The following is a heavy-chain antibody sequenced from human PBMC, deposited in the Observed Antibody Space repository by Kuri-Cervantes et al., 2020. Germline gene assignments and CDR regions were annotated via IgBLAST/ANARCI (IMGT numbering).Heavy chain of an antibody. Sequence: ASVKVSCKASGYTFTGYYMHWVRQAPGQGLEWMGWINPNSGGTNYAQKFQGRVTMTRDTSISTAYMGLSRLRSEDTAVYYCARDRIAVAGYFDYWGQGTLVTVSS. V-gene: IGHV1-2*02. CDR3: ARDRIAVAGYFDY. CDR1: GYTFTGYY. J-gene: IGHJ4*02. CDR2: INPNSGGT. D-gene: IGHD6-19*01.